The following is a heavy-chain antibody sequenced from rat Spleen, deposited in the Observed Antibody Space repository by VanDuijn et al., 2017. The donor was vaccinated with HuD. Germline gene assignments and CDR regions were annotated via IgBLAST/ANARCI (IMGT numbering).Heavy chain of an antibody. J-gene: IGHJ2*01. CDR3: TRGGVWDY. CDR2: IWTGGST. CDR1: GFSLTSYH. Sequence: QVQLKESGPGLVQPSQTLSLTCTVSGFSLTSYHVIWVLQPTGKGLEWMGIIWTGGSTDYNSALKSRLSISRDTSKSQVFLKMNSLQTEDTAIYFCTRGGVWDYWGQGVMVTVSS. V-gene: IGHV2-43*01. D-gene: IGHD4-3*01.